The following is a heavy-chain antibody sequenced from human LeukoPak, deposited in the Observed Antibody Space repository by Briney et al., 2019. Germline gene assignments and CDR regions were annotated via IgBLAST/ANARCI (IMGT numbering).Heavy chain of an antibody. D-gene: IGHD1-1*01. CDR2: INYSGST. V-gene: IGHV4-59*01. CDR3: ARGTPYKPFDY. J-gene: IGHJ4*02. CDR1: GGSISIYY. Sequence: SETLSLTCTVSGGSISIYYWSWIRQPPGKGLEWIGYINYSGSTNYNPSLKSRVTISVDTSKNQFSLKLTSVTAADTAVYYCARGTPYKPFDYWGQGTLVTVSS.